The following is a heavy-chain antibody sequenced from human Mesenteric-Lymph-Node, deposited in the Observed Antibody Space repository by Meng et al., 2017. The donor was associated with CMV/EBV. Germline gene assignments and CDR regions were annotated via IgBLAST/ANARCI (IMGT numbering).Heavy chain of an antibody. V-gene: IGHV3-30*02. Sequence: GESLKISCSASGFRFSNFGMHWDRQAPGKGLEWVAFIRQRENDKFYPDSVKGRFTISRDNSKNTLYLQMSSLRVEDTAVYYCSTFLNYNDTSGAHSYWGQGTMVTVSS. J-gene: IGHJ4*02. D-gene: IGHD3-22*01. CDR3: STFLNYNDTSGAHSY. CDR1: GFRFSNFG. CDR2: IRQRENDK.